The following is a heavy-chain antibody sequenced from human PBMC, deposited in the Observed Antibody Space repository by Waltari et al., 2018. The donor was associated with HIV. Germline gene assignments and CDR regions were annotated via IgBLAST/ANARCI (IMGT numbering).Heavy chain of an antibody. CDR1: GWSISSGMYY. Sequence: QVQLQESGPGLVKPSQTLSITCTVSGWSISSGMYYWCWIRRPAGKGLEWIGRFYTSGSTNYNPSLKSRVTISVDTSKNQFSLKLTSVTAAETAVYYCARDRVRIGPIGRHYYFGMDVWGQGTTVTVSS. V-gene: IGHV4-61*02. CDR2: FYTSGST. D-gene: IGHD2-15*01. J-gene: IGHJ6*02. CDR3: ARDRVRIGPIGRHYYFGMDV.